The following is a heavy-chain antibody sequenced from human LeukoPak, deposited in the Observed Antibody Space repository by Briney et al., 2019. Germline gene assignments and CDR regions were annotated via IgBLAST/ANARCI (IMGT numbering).Heavy chain of an antibody. V-gene: IGHV3-7*01. Sequence: PGGPLRLSCAASGFTLSIFWMRWVRQAPGKGLEWVANINQDGTATYYVDSVKGRFTISRDNVKNTLFLQMNSLRAGDTAVFYCVRAGGPHTVDVWGQGTTVTVSS. CDR1: GFTLSIFW. D-gene: IGHD2-8*02. CDR3: VRAGGPHTVDV. J-gene: IGHJ6*02. CDR2: INQDGTAT.